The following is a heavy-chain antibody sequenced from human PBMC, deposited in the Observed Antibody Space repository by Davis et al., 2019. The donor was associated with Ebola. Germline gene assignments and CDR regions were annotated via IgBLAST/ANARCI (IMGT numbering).Heavy chain of an antibody. CDR1: GFSLSNARMG. CDR2: IFSNDEK. V-gene: IGHV2-26*01. Sequence: SGPTLVKPTATLTLTCTVSGFSLSNARMGVSWIRQPPGKALEWLAHIFSNDEKSYSTSLKSRLTISKDTSKSQVVLTMTNMDPVDTATYYCARTYDFWSGYYSLVAFDIWGQGTMVTVSS. D-gene: IGHD3-3*01. J-gene: IGHJ3*02. CDR3: ARTYDFWSGYYSLVAFDI.